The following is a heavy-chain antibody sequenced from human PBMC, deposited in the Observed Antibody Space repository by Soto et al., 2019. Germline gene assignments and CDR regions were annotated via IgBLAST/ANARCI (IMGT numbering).Heavy chain of an antibody. V-gene: IGHV4-39*01. Sequence: SETLSLTCTVSGGSISSSSYYWGWIRQPPGKGLEWIGSIYYSGSTYYNPSLKSRVTLSVDTSKNQFSLKLSSVTAADTAVYYCARSTMVRGVITRYYYYGMDVWGQGTTVT. J-gene: IGHJ6*02. CDR3: ARSTMVRGVITRYYYYGMDV. CDR1: GGSISSSSYY. D-gene: IGHD3-10*01. CDR2: IYYSGST.